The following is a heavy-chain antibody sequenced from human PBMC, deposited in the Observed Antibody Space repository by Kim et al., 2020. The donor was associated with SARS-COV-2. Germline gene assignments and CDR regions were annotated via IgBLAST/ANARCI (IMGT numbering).Heavy chain of an antibody. D-gene: IGHD3-10*01. J-gene: IGHJ4*02. CDR3: ARHVALRLFRGIFNYYFDY. CDR1: SDSISSTSYY. V-gene: IGHV4-39*01. Sequence: SETLSLTCTVSSDSISSTSYYWGWIRQPPGKGLEWIGNINYSGSTYYSPSLKSRVTISVDTSKNQFSLKLNSVTAADTAVYYCARHVALRLFRGIFNYYFDYWGQGTLVTVSS. CDR2: INYSGST.